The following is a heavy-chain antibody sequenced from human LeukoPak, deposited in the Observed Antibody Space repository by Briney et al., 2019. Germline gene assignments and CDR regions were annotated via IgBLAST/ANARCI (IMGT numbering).Heavy chain of an antibody. Sequence: GGSLRLSCAASRFTVGSNYMSWVRQAPGKGLEWVSVIYSGGSTYYADSVKGRFTISRDNSKNTLYLQMNSLRAEDTAVYYCARDRVGSYCDSSGPYDAFDIWGQGTMVTVSS. CDR1: RFTVGSNY. V-gene: IGHV3-66*01. D-gene: IGHD3-22*01. J-gene: IGHJ3*02. CDR2: IYSGGST. CDR3: ARDRVGSYCDSSGPYDAFDI.